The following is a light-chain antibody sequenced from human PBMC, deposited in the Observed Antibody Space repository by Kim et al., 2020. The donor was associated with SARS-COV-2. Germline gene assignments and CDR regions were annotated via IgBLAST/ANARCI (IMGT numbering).Light chain of an antibody. Sequence: DIQMTQSPSTLSASVGDRVTITCRASQSISSWLAWYQQKPGKAPKLLIYKASSLESGVPSRFSGSGSGTEFTLTISSLQPDDFATYYCQHRGTFGQGTKV. CDR3: QHRGT. CDR1: QSISSW. CDR2: KAS. J-gene: IGKJ1*01. V-gene: IGKV1-5*03.